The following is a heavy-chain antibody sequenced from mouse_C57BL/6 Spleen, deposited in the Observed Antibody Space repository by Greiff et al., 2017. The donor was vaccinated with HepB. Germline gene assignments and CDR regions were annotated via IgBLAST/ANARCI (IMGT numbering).Heavy chain of an antibody. Sequence: QVQLQQSGPELVKPGASVKISCKASGYSFTSYYIHWVKQRPGQGLEWIGWIYPGSGNTKYNEKFKGKATLTADTSSSTAYMQLSSLTSEDSAVYYCARFYDYYFDYWGQGTTLTVSS. D-gene: IGHD2-3*01. CDR1: GYSFTSYY. CDR3: ARFYDYYFDY. V-gene: IGHV1-66*01. CDR2: IYPGSGNT. J-gene: IGHJ2*01.